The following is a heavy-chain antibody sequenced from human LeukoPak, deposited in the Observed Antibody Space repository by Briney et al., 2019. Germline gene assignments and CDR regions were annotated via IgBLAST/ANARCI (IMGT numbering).Heavy chain of an antibody. CDR3: ARGRITMVRGVDY. J-gene: IGHJ4*02. CDR1: GFTVSSNY. Sequence: PGGSLRLSCAASGFTVSSNYMSWVRQAPGKWLEWVSVIYSGGSTYYADSVKGRFTISRDNSKNTLYLQMNSLRAEDTAVYYCARGRITMVRGVDYWGQGTLVTVSS. V-gene: IGHV3-66*01. D-gene: IGHD3-10*01. CDR2: IYSGGST.